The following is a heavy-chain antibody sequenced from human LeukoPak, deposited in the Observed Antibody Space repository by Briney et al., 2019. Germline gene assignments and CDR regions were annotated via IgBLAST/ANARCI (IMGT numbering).Heavy chain of an antibody. J-gene: IGHJ6*02. CDR2: INHSGGT. CDR1: GGSFSGYY. D-gene: IGHD3-16*02. CDR3: ARVRARDDYVWGSYRPRYYYYGMDV. V-gene: IGHV4-34*01. Sequence: SETLSLTCAVYGGSFSGYYWSWIRQPPGKGLEWIGEINHSGGTNYNPSLKSRVTISVGTSKNQFSLKLSSVTAADTAVYYCARVRARDDYVWGSYRPRYYYYGMDVWGQGTTVTVSS.